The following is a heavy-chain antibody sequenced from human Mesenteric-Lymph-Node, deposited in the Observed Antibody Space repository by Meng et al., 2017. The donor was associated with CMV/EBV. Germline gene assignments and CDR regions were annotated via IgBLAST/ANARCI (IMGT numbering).Heavy chain of an antibody. V-gene: IGHV4-61*01. CDR3: ARDLTTVTTDNWFDP. D-gene: IGHD4-11*01. CDR1: GGSVSSGSYY. Sequence: SETLSLTCTVSGGSVSSGSYYWSWIRQPPGKGLEWIGYIYYSGSTNYNPSLKSRVTISVDTSKNQFSLKLSSVTAADTAVYYCARDLTTVTTDNWFDPWGQGTLVTVSS. J-gene: IGHJ5*02. CDR2: IYYSGST.